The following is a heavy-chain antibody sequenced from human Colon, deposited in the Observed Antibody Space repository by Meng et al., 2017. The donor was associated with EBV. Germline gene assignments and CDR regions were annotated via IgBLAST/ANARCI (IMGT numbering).Heavy chain of an antibody. CDR3: ARGQYSSTFPGYWYFDL. V-gene: IGHV4-39*07. Sequence: QLQLQEVGPGLVKPSGTLSVTCSVSGGSISNSDYYWAWIRQPPGKGLEWIGSVYNTGSTYHNPSLRSRLTISLGTSKTQFSLNLNSVTAADTAVYYCARGQYSSTFPGYWYFDLWGRGTLVTVSS. CDR2: VYNTGST. J-gene: IGHJ2*01. CDR1: GGSISNSDYY. D-gene: IGHD2-2*01.